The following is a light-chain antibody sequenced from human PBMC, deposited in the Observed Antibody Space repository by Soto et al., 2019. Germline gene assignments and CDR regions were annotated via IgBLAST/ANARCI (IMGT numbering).Light chain of an antibody. CDR3: QQYHNWPA. J-gene: IGKJ1*01. V-gene: IGKV3-15*01. CDR2: GAS. CDR1: QSVRSN. Sequence: ETVMMQSPATLSVSPGERATLSCRASQSVRSNLAWYQQRPGQPPRLLIYGASTRATGIPARFTGDGSGTEFTLTITSLQSEDFAVYYCQQYHNWPALGQGTKVDIK.